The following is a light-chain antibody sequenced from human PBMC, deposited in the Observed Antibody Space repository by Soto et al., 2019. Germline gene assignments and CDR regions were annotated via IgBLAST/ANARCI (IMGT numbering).Light chain of an antibody. CDR1: QDISNF. V-gene: IGKV1-33*01. Sequence: DVQMTQSPSSLSASVGDRVTITCQASQDISNFLNWYHQAPGKAPQLLIYYVSNLQPGVASRFSGSGSGTDFTFTISTLQPEDIGTFYCQQYDKQPVTFGGGTKVEIK. CDR2: YVS. CDR3: QQYDKQPVT. J-gene: IGKJ4*01.